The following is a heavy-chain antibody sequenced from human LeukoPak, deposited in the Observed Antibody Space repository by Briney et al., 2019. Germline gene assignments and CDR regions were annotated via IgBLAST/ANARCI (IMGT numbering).Heavy chain of an antibody. D-gene: IGHD3-10*01. CDR2: ISGGSGNI. CDR3: AKGSDYYGSVTSKKTD. Sequence: GGSLRLSSSVSGFTFSNYAMHWVRQAPGKGLEWVSLISGGSGNIYYGDSVKGRFTISRDNSKNTLYVQMTSLRAEDTAIYYCAKGSDYYGSVTSKKTDWGQGTLVTVSS. V-gene: IGHV3-23*01. J-gene: IGHJ4*02. CDR1: GFTFSNYA.